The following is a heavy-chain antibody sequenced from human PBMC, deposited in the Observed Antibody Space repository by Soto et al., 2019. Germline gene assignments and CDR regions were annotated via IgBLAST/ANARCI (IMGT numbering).Heavy chain of an antibody. J-gene: IGHJ6*02. CDR2: IKSKTDGGTT. CDR3: TTDYDWNYSQYYYGMDV. V-gene: IGHV3-15*07. Sequence: GGSLRLSCAASGFTFSNAWMNWVRQAPGKGLEWVGRIKSKTDGGTTDYAAPVKGRFTISRDDSKNKLYLQMNSLKTEDTAVYYCTTDYDWNYSQYYYGMDVWGQGTTVTVSS. D-gene: IGHD1-7*01. CDR1: GFTFSNAW.